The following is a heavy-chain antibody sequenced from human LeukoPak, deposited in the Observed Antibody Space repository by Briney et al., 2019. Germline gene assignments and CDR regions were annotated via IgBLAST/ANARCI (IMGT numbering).Heavy chain of an antibody. Sequence: GSLLLSCAASGFPFSSYSMNWGRQAPGKGLEWVSSISSSSSYIYYADSVKGRFIISRDNAKNPLYLQVNRLRAEDTAVYYCARADSSSSLAFDIWGQGTMVTVPS. CDR1: GFPFSSYS. CDR3: ARADSSSSLAFDI. J-gene: IGHJ3*02. D-gene: IGHD6-6*01. CDR2: ISSSSSYI. V-gene: IGHV3-21*01.